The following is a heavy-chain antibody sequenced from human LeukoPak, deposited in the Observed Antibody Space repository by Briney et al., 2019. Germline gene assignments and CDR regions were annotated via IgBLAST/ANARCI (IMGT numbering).Heavy chain of an antibody. CDR1: GFNVTTNY. CDR2: IYSGGTT. J-gene: IGHJ4*02. Sequence: AGGSLRLSCAASGFNVTTNYMSWVRQAPGKWLEWVSVIYSGGTTYYADSVKGRFTISRDISKNTLSLQMNSPGAEDTAVYYCARGRQDGYNLGYWGQGTLVAVSS. V-gene: IGHV3-53*01. D-gene: IGHD5-24*01. CDR3: ARGRQDGYNLGY.